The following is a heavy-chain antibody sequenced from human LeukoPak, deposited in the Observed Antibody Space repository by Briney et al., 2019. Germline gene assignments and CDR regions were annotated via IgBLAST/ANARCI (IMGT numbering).Heavy chain of an antibody. D-gene: IGHD3-3*01. J-gene: IGHJ6*02. V-gene: IGHV1-2*02. Sequence: ASVKVSCKASGYTFTGYYMHWVRQAPGQGLEWMGWINPNSGGTNYAQKFQGRVTMTRDTSISTAYMELSRLRSDDTAVYYCAREFGYYYYGMDDWGQGTTVTVSS. CDR3: AREFGYYYYGMDD. CDR2: INPNSGGT. CDR1: GYTFTGYY.